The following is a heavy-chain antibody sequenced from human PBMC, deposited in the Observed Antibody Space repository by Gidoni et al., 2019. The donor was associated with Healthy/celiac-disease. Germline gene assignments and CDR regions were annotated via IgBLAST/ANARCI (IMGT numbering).Heavy chain of an antibody. J-gene: IGHJ3*02. V-gene: IGHV5-51*01. CDR1: GYSFTSYW. D-gene: IGHD3-3*01. CDR3: ARQATIFGVVRAFDI. CDR2: IYPGDSDT. Sequence: EVQLVQSGAEVKKPGESLKISCKGSGYSFTSYWIGWVRQMPGKGLEWMGIIYPGDSDTRYSPSFQGQVTISADKSISTAYLQWSSLKASDTAMYYCARQATIFGVVRAFDIWGQGTMVTVSS.